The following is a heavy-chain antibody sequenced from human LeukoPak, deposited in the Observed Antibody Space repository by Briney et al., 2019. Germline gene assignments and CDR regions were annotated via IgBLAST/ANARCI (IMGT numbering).Heavy chain of an antibody. CDR1: GGTFSSYA. CDR3: ATTVLDAFDI. Sequence: VASVKVSCKASGGTFSSYAISWVRQAPGQGLEWMGRIIPIFGTANYAQKFQGRVTITTDESTSTAYMELSSLRSEDTAVYYCATTVLDAFDIRGQGTMVTVST. D-gene: IGHD4-17*01. J-gene: IGHJ3*02. V-gene: IGHV1-69*05. CDR2: IIPIFGTA.